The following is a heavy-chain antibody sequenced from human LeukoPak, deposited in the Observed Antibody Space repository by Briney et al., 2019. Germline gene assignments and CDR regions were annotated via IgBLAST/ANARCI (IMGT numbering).Heavy chain of an antibody. Sequence: XTFXXXAMSWVRQAPGKGLEGVSAISGSGGSTYYADSVKSRFTISRDNSKNTLYLQMNSLRAEDTAVYYCAKDRVVIRSDIDYWGQGTLVTVSS. V-gene: IGHV3-23*01. D-gene: IGHD2/OR15-2a*01. CDR3: AKDRVVIRSDIDY. J-gene: IGHJ4*02. CDR2: ISGSGGST. CDR1: XTFXXXA.